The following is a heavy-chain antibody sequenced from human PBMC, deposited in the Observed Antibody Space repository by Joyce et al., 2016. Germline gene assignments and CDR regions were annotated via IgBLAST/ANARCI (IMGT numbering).Heavy chain of an antibody. D-gene: IGHD6-6*01. Sequence: QVQLRESGPGLVKPSETLSLTCTVSGDFVSSGSYFWSWIRQPPRKTLEWLGYISYTGNTNFNPSFKSRLTISIDTSKSQFSLKLGSVTAADTAVYFCARWHSYSSGVFDFWGPGSLVSVSS. CDR2: ISYTGNT. CDR3: ARWHSYSSGVFDF. V-gene: IGHV4-61*01. J-gene: IGHJ4*02. CDR1: GDFVSSGSYF.